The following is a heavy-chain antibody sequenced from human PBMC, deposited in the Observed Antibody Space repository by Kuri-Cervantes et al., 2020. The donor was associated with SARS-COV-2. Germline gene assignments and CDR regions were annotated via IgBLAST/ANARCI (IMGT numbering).Heavy chain of an antibody. V-gene: IGHV1-3*01. D-gene: IGHD3-9*01. CDR1: GYTFTSYA. J-gene: IGHJ4*02. CDR3: ASNTRAAEYDILTGYYMFQPYYFDY. CDR2: INAGNGNT. Sequence: ASVKVSCKASGYTFTSYAMHWVRQAPGQRLEWMGWINAGNGNTKYSQKFQGRVTITRDKSASTAYMELSSLRSEDTAVYYCASNTRAAEYDILTGYYMFQPYYFDYWGQGTLVTVSS.